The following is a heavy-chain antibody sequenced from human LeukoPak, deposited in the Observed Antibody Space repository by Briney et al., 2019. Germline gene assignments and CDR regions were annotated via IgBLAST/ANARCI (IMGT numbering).Heavy chain of an antibody. CDR3: ARVGVVPAAVWAPVGLAWFDP. Sequence: TSETLSLTCAVYGGSFSGYYWSWIRQPPGKGLEWIGEINHSGSTNYNPSLKSRVTISVDTPKNQFSLKLSSVTAADTAVYYCARVGVVPAAVWAPVGLAWFDPWGQGTLVTVSS. D-gene: IGHD2-2*01. CDR2: INHSGST. CDR1: GGSFSGYY. J-gene: IGHJ5*02. V-gene: IGHV4-34*01.